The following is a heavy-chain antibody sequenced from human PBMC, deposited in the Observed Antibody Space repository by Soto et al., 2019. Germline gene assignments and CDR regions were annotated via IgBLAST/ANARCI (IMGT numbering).Heavy chain of an antibody. CDR3: ARGEKPVPYYYYGMDV. Sequence: QVQLVQSGAEVKKPGSSVKVSCKASGGTFSSYAISWVRQAPGQGLDWMGGIIPIFGTANYAQKFQGRVTITADESTSTAYMELSSLRSEDTAVYSCARGEKPVPYYYYGMDVWGQGTTVTVSS. CDR1: GGTFSSYA. V-gene: IGHV1-69*01. CDR2: IIPIFGTA. D-gene: IGHD2-2*01. J-gene: IGHJ6*02.